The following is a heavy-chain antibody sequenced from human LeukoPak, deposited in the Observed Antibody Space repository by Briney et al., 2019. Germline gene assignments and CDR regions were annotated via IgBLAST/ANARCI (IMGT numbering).Heavy chain of an antibody. Sequence: GGSLRLPCAASGFTFSSYSMNWVRQAPGKGLEWVSSISSSSSYIYYADSVKGRFTISRDNAKNSLYLQMNSLRAGDTAVYYCARAYYDSSGMPDYWGQGTLVTVSS. CDR1: GFTFSSYS. V-gene: IGHV3-21*01. CDR3: ARAYYDSSGMPDY. D-gene: IGHD3-22*01. CDR2: ISSSSSYI. J-gene: IGHJ4*02.